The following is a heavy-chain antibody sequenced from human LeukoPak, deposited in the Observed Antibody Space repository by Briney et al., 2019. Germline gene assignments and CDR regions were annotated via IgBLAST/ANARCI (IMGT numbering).Heavy chain of an antibody. D-gene: IGHD3-22*01. Sequence: ASVKVSCKASAYTFTSYYMHWVRQAPGQGLEWMGWINPNSGGTNYAQKFQGRVTMTRDTSISTAYMELSRLRSDDTAVYYCARDYYDSSGYCFDYWGQGTLVTVSS. CDR2: INPNSGGT. CDR3: ARDYYDSSGYCFDY. V-gene: IGHV1-2*02. J-gene: IGHJ4*02. CDR1: AYTFTSYY.